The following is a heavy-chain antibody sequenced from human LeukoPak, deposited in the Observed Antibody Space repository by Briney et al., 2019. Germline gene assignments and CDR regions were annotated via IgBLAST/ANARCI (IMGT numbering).Heavy chain of an antibody. V-gene: IGHV4-59*01. D-gene: IGHD6-19*01. CDR2: IYYSGST. CDR3: ARGSLTGLSSGWYYFDY. Sequence: SETLSLTCTVSGGSISSYYWSWIRQPPGKGLEWIGYIYYSGSTNYNPSLKSRVTISVDTSKNQFSLKLSSVTAADTAVYYCARGSLTGLSSGWYYFDYWGQGTLVTVSS. J-gene: IGHJ4*02. CDR1: GGSISSYY.